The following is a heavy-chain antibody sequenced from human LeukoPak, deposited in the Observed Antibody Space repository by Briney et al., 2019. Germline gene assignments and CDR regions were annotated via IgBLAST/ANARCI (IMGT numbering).Heavy chain of an antibody. D-gene: IGHD4-23*01. CDR3: ARKTVVGSYFDY. CDR2: IKQDGSDK. CDR1: GFTFSSYW. V-gene: IGHV3-7*03. Sequence: EALRLSCAASGFTFSSYWMSWVRQAPGKGLEWVANIKQDGSDKYYVDSVKGRFTISRDNAKNSLYLQINSLRAEDTAVYYCARKTVVGSYFDYWGQGTPVTASS. J-gene: IGHJ4*02.